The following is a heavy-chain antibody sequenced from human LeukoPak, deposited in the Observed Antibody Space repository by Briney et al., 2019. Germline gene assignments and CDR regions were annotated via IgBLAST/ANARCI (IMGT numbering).Heavy chain of an antibody. CDR2: ISGSGGST. J-gene: IGHJ4*02. Sequence: PGGSLRLSCAASGFTFSSYAMSWVRQAPGKGLEWVSAISGSGGSTYYADSVKGRFTISRDNSKNTLYLQMNSLRAEDTAVSYCAKASGSYFERSYFDYWGQGTLVTVSS. CDR1: GFTFSSYA. D-gene: IGHD1-26*01. CDR3: AKASGSYFERSYFDY. V-gene: IGHV3-23*01.